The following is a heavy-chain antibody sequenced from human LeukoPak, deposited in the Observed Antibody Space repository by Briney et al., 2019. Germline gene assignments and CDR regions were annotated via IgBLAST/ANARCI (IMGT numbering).Heavy chain of an antibody. D-gene: IGHD6-19*01. CDR3: ARVPFDVAGLLDY. V-gene: IGHV4-31*03. CDR2: IYYSGST. J-gene: IGHJ4*02. Sequence: KSSETLSLTCTVSGGSISSGGYYWSWIRQHPGKGLEWIGYIYYSGSTYYNPSLKSRVTISVDTSKNQFSLKLSSVTAADTAVYYCARVPFDVAGLLDYWGQGTLVTVSS. CDR1: GGSISSGGYY.